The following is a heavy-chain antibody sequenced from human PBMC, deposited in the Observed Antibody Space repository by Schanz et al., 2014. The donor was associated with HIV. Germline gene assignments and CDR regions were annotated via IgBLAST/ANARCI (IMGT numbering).Heavy chain of an antibody. CDR3: AKDRPAGKAAAAGMDV. CDR1: GFTFDDYA. D-gene: IGHD6-13*01. V-gene: IGHV3-9*01. J-gene: IGHJ6*02. Sequence: EVQLVESGGGLVQPGRSLRLSCAASGFTFDDYAMHWVRQAPGKGLEWVSGISWNSGSIGYADSVKGRFTISRDNAKNSLYLQMNSLRAEDTALYFCAKDRPAGKAAAAGMDVWGQGTTVTVSS. CDR2: ISWNSGSI.